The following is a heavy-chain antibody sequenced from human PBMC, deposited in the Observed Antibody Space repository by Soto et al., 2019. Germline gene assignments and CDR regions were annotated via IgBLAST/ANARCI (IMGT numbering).Heavy chain of an antibody. Sequence: EVQLVESGGGLVKPGGSLRLSCAASGFTFSNAWMTWVRQAPGKGLEWVGRIKSKTDGGTIDYAAPVKGRFTVSRDNSETTLYLQRNSLKTEDTAVYYCTTDSGYRMSSLYFDYWGQGTQVTVSS. D-gene: IGHD5-12*01. J-gene: IGHJ4*02. V-gene: IGHV3-15*01. CDR3: TTDSGYRMSSLYFDY. CDR2: IKSKTDGGTI. CDR1: GFTFSNAW.